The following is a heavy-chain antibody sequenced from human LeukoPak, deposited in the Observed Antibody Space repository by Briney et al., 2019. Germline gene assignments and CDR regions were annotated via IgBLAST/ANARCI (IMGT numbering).Heavy chain of an antibody. CDR1: GYTFIDYY. CDR2: INPNGGGT. CDR3: ARLNYYDSSGYLFDY. Sequence: ASVKVSCKASGYTFIDYYIHWVRQAPGQGLEWMGWINPNGGGTNYAQKLQGRVTMTTDTSTSTAYMELRSLRSDDTAVYYCARLNYYDSSGYLFDYWGQGTLVTVSS. J-gene: IGHJ4*02. D-gene: IGHD3-22*01. V-gene: IGHV1-2*02.